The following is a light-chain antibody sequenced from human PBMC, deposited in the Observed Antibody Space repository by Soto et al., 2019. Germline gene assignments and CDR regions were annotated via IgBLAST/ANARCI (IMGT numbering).Light chain of an antibody. CDR2: LNSDGSH. Sequence: QLVLTQSPSASASLGASVRLTCTLSSGHSIYAIAWLQQQPEKGPRYLMKLNSDGSHSKGDGIPDRFSGSSSGAERYLTISSLQSEDEADYYCQTWDTGIVFGGGTKLTVL. J-gene: IGLJ3*02. CDR1: SGHSIYA. V-gene: IGLV4-69*01. CDR3: QTWDTGIV.